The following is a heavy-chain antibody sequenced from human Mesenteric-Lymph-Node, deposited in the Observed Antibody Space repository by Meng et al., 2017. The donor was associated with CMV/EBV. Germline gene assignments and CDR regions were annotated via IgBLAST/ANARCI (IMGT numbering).Heavy chain of an antibody. D-gene: IGHD4-23*01. CDR1: GGSFSGYY. V-gene: IGHV4-34*01. CDR3: ARHQRWLKSEGGFNY. Sequence: VPLHPRGAGRLKPSGALSLTCAVYGGSFSGYYWSWIRQPPGKGLEWIGEINHSGRTNYNPSLKSRVTISVDTSKNQFSLKLSSVTAADTAVYYCARHQRWLKSEGGFNYWGQGTLVTVSS. J-gene: IGHJ4*02. CDR2: INHSGRT.